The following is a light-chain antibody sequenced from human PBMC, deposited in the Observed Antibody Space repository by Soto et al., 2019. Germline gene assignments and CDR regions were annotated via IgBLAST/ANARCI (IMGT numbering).Light chain of an antibody. Sequence: DVVMTQSPLYLSVTPGQPTSISCKSCHSLLHITGETFLFWYLXKPGQSPQLXIYKVSNRDSGVPDRFSGSGSGTDFTLTISRVEAEDFGVYYCMQGTHWPPTFGQGTKVDIK. V-gene: IGKV2-29*03. J-gene: IGKJ1*01. CDR2: KVS. CDR1: HSLLHITGETF. CDR3: MQGTHWPPT.